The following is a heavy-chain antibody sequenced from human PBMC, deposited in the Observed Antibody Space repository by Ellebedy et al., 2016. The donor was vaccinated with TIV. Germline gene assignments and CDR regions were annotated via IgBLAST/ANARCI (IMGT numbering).Heavy chain of an antibody. J-gene: IGHJ6*02. CDR3: ARDFEFMIYVNGGEYYHYALDV. CDR2: INPNSGNT. V-gene: IGHV1-8*01. D-gene: IGHD3-10*02. Sequence: AASVKVSCKASGYSFTSYDISWVRQATGQGLEWMGWINPNSGNTGYAQKFQGRVTMTRDNSISTAYMKLSSLTSEDTAVYYCARDFEFMIYVNGGEYYHYALDVWGQGTTVTVAS. CDR1: GYSFTSYD.